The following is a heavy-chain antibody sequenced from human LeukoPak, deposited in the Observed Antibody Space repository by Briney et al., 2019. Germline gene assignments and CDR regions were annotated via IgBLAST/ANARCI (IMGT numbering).Heavy chain of an antibody. J-gene: IGHJ4*02. CDR1: GFTFGSYA. CDR2: ISGSGGSA. CDR3: AKVPTSGWQYYFDY. D-gene: IGHD6-19*01. V-gene: IGHV3-23*01. Sequence: GGSLRLSCAASGFTFGSYAMSWVRQAPGKGLEWVSGISGSGGSADYEDSVKGRFTISRDNSKSTLYLQMNSLRADDTAVYHCAKVPTSGWQYYFDYWGQGTLVTVSS.